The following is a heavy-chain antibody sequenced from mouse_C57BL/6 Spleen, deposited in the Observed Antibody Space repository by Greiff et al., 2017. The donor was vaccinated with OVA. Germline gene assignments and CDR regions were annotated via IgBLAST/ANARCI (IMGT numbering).Heavy chain of an antibody. CDR1: GFTFSSYA. J-gene: IGHJ4*01. CDR2: ISSGGDYI. D-gene: IGHD2-1*01. CDR3: TRDGDGNYDYYAMDY. V-gene: IGHV5-9-1*02. Sequence: EVQGVESGEGLVKPGGSLKLSCAASGFTFSSYAMSWVRQTPEKRLEWVAYISSGGDYIYYADTVKGRFTISRDNARNTLYLQMSSLKSEDTAMYYCTRDGDGNYDYYAMDYWGQGTSVTVSS.